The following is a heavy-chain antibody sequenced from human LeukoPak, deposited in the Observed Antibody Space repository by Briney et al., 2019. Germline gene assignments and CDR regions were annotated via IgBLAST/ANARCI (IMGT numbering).Heavy chain of an antibody. Sequence: GGSLRLSCAASGFTFSSYEMNWVRQATGKGLEWVSYISSSGSTIYYADSVKGRFTISRDNAKNSLYLQMNSLRAEDTAVYYCARVMADIVVVPAAMLFDPWGQGTLVTVSS. CDR3: ARVMADIVVVPAAMLFDP. CDR2: ISSSGSTI. D-gene: IGHD2-2*01. J-gene: IGHJ5*02. V-gene: IGHV3-48*03. CDR1: GFTFSSYE.